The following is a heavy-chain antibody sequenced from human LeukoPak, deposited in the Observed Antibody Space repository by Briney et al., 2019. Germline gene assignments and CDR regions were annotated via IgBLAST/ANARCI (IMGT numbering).Heavy chain of an antibody. V-gene: IGHV3-48*04. CDR1: GFTFSSYS. CDR3: AREGKYTIFGVAIPSYYFDY. J-gene: IGHJ4*02. Sequence: GGSLRLSCAASGFTFSSYSMNWVRQAPGKGLEWVSYISSSGSTIYYADSVKGRFTISRDNAKNSLYLQMDSLRAEDTAVYYCAREGKYTIFGVAIPSYYFDYWGQGTLVTVSS. CDR2: ISSSGSTI. D-gene: IGHD3-3*01.